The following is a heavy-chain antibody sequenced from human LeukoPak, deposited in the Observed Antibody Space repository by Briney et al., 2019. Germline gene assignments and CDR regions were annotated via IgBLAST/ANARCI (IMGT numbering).Heavy chain of an antibody. CDR3: ARAGSDGDFWSGYLDY. CDR1: GGSISSGGYY. J-gene: IGHJ4*02. Sequence: SQTLSLTCTVSGGSISSGGYYWTWIPQHPGKGLEWIGYIYYSGSTYYNPSLKSRVTISVDTSKNQFSLKLSSVTAADTAVYYCARAGSDGDFWSGYLDYWGQGTLVTVSS. D-gene: IGHD3-3*01. V-gene: IGHV4-31*03. CDR2: IYYSGST.